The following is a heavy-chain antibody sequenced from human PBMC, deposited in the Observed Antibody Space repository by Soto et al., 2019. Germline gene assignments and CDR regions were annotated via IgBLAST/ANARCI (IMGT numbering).Heavy chain of an antibody. CDR2: ISAGGSNT. V-gene: IGHV3-23*01. D-gene: IGHD6-6*01. CDR1: GFTFSNYA. Sequence: GESMRLSCAASGFTFSNYAMNWVRQAPGKGMEWVSAISAGGSNTDYADSVKGRFTISSDNSKNTLYLQMNSRRAEDTAVYYCAKEYSTSFDYWGQGTLVTVSS. J-gene: IGHJ4*02. CDR3: AKEYSTSFDY.